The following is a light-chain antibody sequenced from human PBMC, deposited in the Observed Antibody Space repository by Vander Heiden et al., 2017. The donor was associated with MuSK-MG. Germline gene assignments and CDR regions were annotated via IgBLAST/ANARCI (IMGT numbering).Light chain of an antibody. CDR2: QDS. J-gene: IGLJ2*01. CDR1: KLGDKY. Sequence: SYELTQPPSVSASPGQTASITCSGDKLGDKYACWYQQKPGQSPVLVIYQDSKRPSGIPERFSGSNSGNTATLTISGTQAMDEADYYCQAWDSSTAVVFGGGTKLTVL. CDR3: QAWDSSTAVV. V-gene: IGLV3-1*01.